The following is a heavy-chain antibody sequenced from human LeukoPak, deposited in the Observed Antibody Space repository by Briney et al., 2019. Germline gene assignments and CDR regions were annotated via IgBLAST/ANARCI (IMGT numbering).Heavy chain of an antibody. V-gene: IGHV1-8*01. CDR3: ARGAGGGATLDY. J-gene: IGHJ4*02. Sequence: GASVKVSCKASGYTFTSYDINWVRQATGQGLEWIGWISPNSGNTGYAQKFQGRVTMTRNTSISTAYMELSSLGSEDTAVYYCARGAGGGATLDYWGQGTVITVSS. CDR1: GYTFTSYD. D-gene: IGHD1-26*01. CDR2: ISPNSGNT.